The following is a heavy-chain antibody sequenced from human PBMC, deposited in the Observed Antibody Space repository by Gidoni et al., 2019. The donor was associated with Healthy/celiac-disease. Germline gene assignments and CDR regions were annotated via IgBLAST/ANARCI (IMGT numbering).Heavy chain of an antibody. D-gene: IGHD2-15*01. CDR3: VSSGPVVVDSFDY. J-gene: IGHJ4*02. V-gene: IGHV3-64D*06. Sequence: EVQLVESGGGLVQPGGSLRLSCSASGFTFSSYAMHWVRPASGKGLEYVSAISSNGGSTYYADSVKGRFTISRDNSKNTLYLQMSSLRAEDTAVYYCVSSGPVVVDSFDYWGQGTLVTVSS. CDR2: ISSNGGST. CDR1: GFTFSSYA.